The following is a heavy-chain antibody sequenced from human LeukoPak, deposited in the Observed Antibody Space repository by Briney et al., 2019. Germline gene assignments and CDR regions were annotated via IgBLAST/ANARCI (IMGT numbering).Heavy chain of an antibody. D-gene: IGHD6-13*01. CDR2: IYTSGST. CDR1: GGSISSYY. Sequence: PSETLSLTCTVSGGSISSYYWNWIRQPAGKGLEWIGRIYTSGSTNYNPSLKSRVTMSVDTSKNQFSLKLSSVTAADTAVYYCARAAKAASPINYYYYYYMDVWGKGTTVTVSS. J-gene: IGHJ6*03. CDR3: ARAAKAASPINYYYYYYMDV. V-gene: IGHV4-4*07.